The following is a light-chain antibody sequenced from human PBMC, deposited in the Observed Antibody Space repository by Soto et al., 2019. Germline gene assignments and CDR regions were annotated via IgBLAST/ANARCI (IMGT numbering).Light chain of an antibody. CDR1: SSDVGGYNY. J-gene: IGLJ2*01. CDR2: DVS. Sequence: QSVLTQPASVSGSPGQSITISCTGTSSDVGGYNYVSWYQQHPGKAPKLMIYDVSNRPSGVSNRVSGSKSGNTAPLTISGLQAEDEADYYCSSYTSSSTLVFGGGTQLTVL. CDR3: SSYTSSSTLV. V-gene: IGLV2-14*01.